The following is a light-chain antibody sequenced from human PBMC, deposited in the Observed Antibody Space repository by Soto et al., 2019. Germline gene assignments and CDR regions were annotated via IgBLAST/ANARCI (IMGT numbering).Light chain of an antibody. Sequence: EIVMTQSPVTLSVSPGERATLSCRASQSVNSNLAWYQQKPGQAPRLLIYAASTGATGIPARFSGSGYGSDFTLTISSLQSEDFAVYYCQQYNSWPLTFGPGTKVDIK. CDR1: QSVNSN. CDR2: AAS. V-gene: IGKV3-15*01. J-gene: IGKJ3*01. CDR3: QQYNSWPLT.